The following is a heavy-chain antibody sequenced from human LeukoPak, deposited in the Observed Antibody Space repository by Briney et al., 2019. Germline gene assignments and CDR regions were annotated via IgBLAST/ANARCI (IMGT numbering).Heavy chain of an antibody. CDR2: IRSRGDGGTT. CDR3: ITPLPYSAQ. D-gene: IGHD2-21*01. J-gene: IGHJ4*02. V-gene: IGHV3-15*07. CDR1: GLTLSNVW. Sequence: GGSLRLSCAVSGLTLSNVWMNWVRQAPGKGLEWVGRIRSRGDGGTTDFAAPVKGRFTISRDDSKNTLYLQMNSLTSEDTAVYYCITPLPYSAQGGQGTLVTVSS.